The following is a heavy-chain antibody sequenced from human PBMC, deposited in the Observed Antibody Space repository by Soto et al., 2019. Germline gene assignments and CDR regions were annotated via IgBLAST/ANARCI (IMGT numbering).Heavy chain of an antibody. V-gene: IGHV3-33*01. CDR3: ARESRPKQQLVSDYMDV. J-gene: IGHJ6*03. CDR2: IWYDGSNK. D-gene: IGHD6-13*01. Sequence: QVQLVESGGGVVQPGRSLRLSCAASGFTFSSYGMHWVGQAPGKGLEGGAVIWYDGSNKYYADSVKGRFTISRDNSKNTLYLQMNSLRAEDTAVYYCARESRPKQQLVSDYMDVWGKGTTVTVSS. CDR1: GFTFSSYG.